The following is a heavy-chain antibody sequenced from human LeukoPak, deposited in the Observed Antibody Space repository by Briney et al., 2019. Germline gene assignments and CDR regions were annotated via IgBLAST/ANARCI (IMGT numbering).Heavy chain of an antibody. CDR1: ADSISNYY. J-gene: IGHJ4*02. CDR3: ARELDY. V-gene: IGHV4-4*07. CDR2: IYTSGTT. Sequence: SETLSLTCTVSADSISNYYWSWIRQPAGKGLEWIGRIYTSGTTNYNPSLKSRVTMSVDASKNQFYLKVRSVTAADTAVYYCARELDYWGQGTLVTVSS.